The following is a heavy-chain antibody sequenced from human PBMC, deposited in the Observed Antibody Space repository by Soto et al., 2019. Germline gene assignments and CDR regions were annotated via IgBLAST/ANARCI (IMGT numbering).Heavy chain of an antibody. CDR1: GYTFTSYY. CDR2: INPSGGST. Sequence: QVQLVQSGAEVKKPGASVKVSCKASGYTFTSYYMHWVRQAPGQGLEWMGIINPSGGSTSYAQKFQGRVTMTRDTSTSTVYMELSSLRSEDTAVYYCARDSEKLNRARNRPIGYCSSTSCPNYGMDVWGQGTTVTVSS. D-gene: IGHD2-2*01. CDR3: ARDSEKLNRARNRPIGYCSSTSCPNYGMDV. V-gene: IGHV1-46*01. J-gene: IGHJ6*02.